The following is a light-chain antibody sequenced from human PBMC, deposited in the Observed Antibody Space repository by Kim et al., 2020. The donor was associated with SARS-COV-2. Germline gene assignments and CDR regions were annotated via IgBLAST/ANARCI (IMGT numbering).Light chain of an antibody. CDR2: VGTGGIVG. CDR1: SGYSNYK. Sequence: TLGSGYSNYKVDWYQQRPGKGPRFVMRVGTGGIVGSKGDGIPDRFSVLGSGLNRYLTIKNIQEEDESDYHCGADHGSGSNFVHVVFGGGTQLTVL. J-gene: IGLJ2*01. CDR3: GADHGSGSNFVHVV. V-gene: IGLV9-49*01.